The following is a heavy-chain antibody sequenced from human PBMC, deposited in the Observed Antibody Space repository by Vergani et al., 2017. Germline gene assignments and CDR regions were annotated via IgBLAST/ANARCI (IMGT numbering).Heavy chain of an antibody. J-gene: IGHJ4*02. Sequence: EVQLVESGGGLVKPGGSLRLSCAASGFTFSSYSMNWVRQAPGKGLEWVSSISSSSSYIYYADSVKGRFTISRDNAKNSLYLQMNSLRAEDTAVYYCARVSLREQGIDYWGQGTLVTGSS. CDR2: ISSSSSYI. V-gene: IGHV3-21*01. CDR3: ARVSLREQGIDY. CDR1: GFTFSSYS. D-gene: IGHD1/OR15-1a*01.